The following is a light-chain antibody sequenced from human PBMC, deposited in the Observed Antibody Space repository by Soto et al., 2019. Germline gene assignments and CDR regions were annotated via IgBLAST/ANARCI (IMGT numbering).Light chain of an antibody. J-gene: IGLJ2*01. CDR1: SSNIGGNT. V-gene: IGLV1-44*01. CDR3: ATWDDSLNAVV. Sequence: QAVVTQPPSASGTPGQRVSISCSGSSSNIGGNTVDWHQQLPGTAPKVLIYSNNQRPSGVPARFSGSKSGTSASLAISGLQSEDEAHYYCATWDDSLNAVVFGGGTKLTVL. CDR2: SNN.